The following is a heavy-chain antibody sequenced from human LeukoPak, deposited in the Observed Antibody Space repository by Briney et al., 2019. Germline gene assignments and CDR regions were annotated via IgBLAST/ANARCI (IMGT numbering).Heavy chain of an antibody. V-gene: IGHV4-59*08. D-gene: IGHD6-19*01. CDR3: ARLRPRSYSSGWYYFDY. J-gene: IGHJ4*02. CDR1: DGSINNYY. CDR2: IYYSGST. Sequence: SETLSLTCTVSDGSINNYYWSWIRQPPGKGLEWIEYIYYSGSTNYNPSLKSRVTISLDTSKNQFSVKLSSVTAADTAVYYCARLRPRSYSSGWYYFDYWGQGTLVTVSS.